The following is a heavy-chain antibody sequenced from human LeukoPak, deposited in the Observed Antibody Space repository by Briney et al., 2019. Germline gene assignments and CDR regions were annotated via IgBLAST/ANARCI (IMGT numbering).Heavy chain of an antibody. CDR1: GLTFSTYW. CDR2: IRSAGYNT. V-gene: IGHV3-74*01. CDR3: ARLGGGYVLDY. J-gene: IGHJ4*02. Sequence: GGSLRLSCAASGLTFSTYWMHWVRQAPGKGLVWVSHIRSAGYNTNYADSVKGRFIISRDNAKNTLYLQMNSLRAEDTAVYCCARLGGGYVLDYWGQGTLVTVSS. D-gene: IGHD5-12*01.